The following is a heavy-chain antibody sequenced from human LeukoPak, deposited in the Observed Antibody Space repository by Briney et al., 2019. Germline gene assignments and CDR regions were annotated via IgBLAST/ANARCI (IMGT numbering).Heavy chain of an antibody. CDR3: ARAYDFWSGYFPENWFDP. CDR1: GFTFSSYA. J-gene: IGHJ5*02. CDR2: ISYDGSNK. D-gene: IGHD3-3*01. V-gene: IGHV3-30-3*01. Sequence: GGSLRLSCAASGFTFSSYAMHWVRQAPGKGLEWVAVISYDGSNKYYADSVKGRFTISRDNAKNSLYLQMNSLRAEDTAVYYCARAYDFWSGYFPENWFDPWGQGTLVTVSS.